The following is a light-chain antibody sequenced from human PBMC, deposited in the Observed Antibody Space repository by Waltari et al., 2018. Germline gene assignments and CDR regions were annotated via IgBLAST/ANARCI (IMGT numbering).Light chain of an antibody. V-gene: IGLV2-14*03. CDR3: SSYTSSSPVV. CDR2: DVS. J-gene: IGLJ2*01. CDR1: SSDVGGYNY. Sequence: SALTQPASVSGSPGQSITISCTGTSSDVGGYNYVSWDQQHPGKAPKLMIYDVSNRPSGVSNRFSGSKSGNTASLTISGLQAEDEADYYCSSYTSSSPVVFGGGTKLTVL.